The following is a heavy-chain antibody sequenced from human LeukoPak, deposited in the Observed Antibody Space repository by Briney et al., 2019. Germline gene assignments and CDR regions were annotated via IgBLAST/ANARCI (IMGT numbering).Heavy chain of an antibody. V-gene: IGHV1-69*13. CDR3: ARAAIAVAGTGGYYYMDV. Sequence: SVKVSCKASGGTFSSYAISWVRQAPGQGLEWMGGIVPIFGTANYAQKFQGRVTITADESTSTAYMELSSLRSEDTAVYYCARAAIAVAGTGGYYYMDVWGKGTTVTVSS. CDR2: IVPIFGTA. CDR1: GGTFSSYA. J-gene: IGHJ6*03. D-gene: IGHD6-19*01.